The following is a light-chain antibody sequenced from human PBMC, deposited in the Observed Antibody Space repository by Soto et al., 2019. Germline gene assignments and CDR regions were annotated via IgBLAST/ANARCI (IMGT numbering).Light chain of an antibody. Sequence: QTVVSQEPSFSVSPGGTVTLTCALSSGSVSTSYYPRWYQQTPGQAPRTLIYGTNSRSSGVPDRFSGSILGNKAALTITGAQADDESDYYCVLYMGSGIGVFGGGTKLTVL. CDR2: GTN. CDR1: SGSVSTSYY. J-gene: IGLJ3*02. V-gene: IGLV8-61*01. CDR3: VLYMGSGIGV.